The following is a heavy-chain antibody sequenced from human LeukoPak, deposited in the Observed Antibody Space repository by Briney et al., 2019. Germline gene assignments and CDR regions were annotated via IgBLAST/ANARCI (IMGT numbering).Heavy chain of an antibody. V-gene: IGHV3-7*01. D-gene: IGHD2-21*02. J-gene: IGHJ1*01. CDR2: INQGATAK. CDR1: GFTFSRHW. Sequence: GGSLRLSCAASGFTFSRHWMSWVRQAPGKGLEWVASINQGATAKNYVDSAQGRFIISRDNAKNSLSLQMNSLRAEDTAVYYCARGAVGTGFYQHWGQGTLVIVSS. CDR3: ARGAVGTGFYQH.